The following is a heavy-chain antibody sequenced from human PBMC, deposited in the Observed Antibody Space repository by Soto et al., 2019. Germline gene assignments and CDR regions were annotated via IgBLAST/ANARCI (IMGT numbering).Heavy chain of an antibody. D-gene: IGHD3-3*01. CDR2: IYYSGST. CDR1: CGSISSFD. CDR3: ARGALYYDCWSGKSEWYYYYMDV. J-gene: IGHJ6*03. V-gene: IGHV4-59*01. Sequence: SETLCLTWTVSCGSISSFDWRWILQPPGKGLEWIGYIYYSGSTNYNPSLKSRVTISVDTSKNQFYLKLSSVTAADTAVYYCARGALYYDCWSGKSEWYYYYMDVWGKGTTVTVSS.